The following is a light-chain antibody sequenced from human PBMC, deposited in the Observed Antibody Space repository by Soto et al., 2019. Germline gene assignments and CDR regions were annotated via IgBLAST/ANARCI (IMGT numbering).Light chain of an antibody. V-gene: IGLV1-44*01. CDR1: SSNIVSYS. J-gene: IGLJ3*02. CDR3: ASWDDSLNGRV. CDR2: SDN. Sequence: QSALTQPPSASGTPGQRVTMSCSGSSSNIVSYSVSWYLHLPATAPKLLIYSDNQRPSGVPDRFSCSKSGTSASLAISGLQSEDEADYYCASWDDSLNGRVFGGGTKLTVL.